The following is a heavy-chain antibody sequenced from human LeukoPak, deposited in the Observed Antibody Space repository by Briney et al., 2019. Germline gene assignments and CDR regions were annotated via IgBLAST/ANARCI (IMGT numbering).Heavy chain of an antibody. CDR2: ISYDGRNT. D-gene: IGHD3-3*01. CDR1: GLTFGGYA. J-gene: IGHJ6*02. Sequence: GGSLRLSCAASGLTFGGYAMHWVRQVPGEGLEWVAIISYDGRNTYYADSAKGRFTISRDNSKNTLDLQMNSLRSEDTGVYYCASGYDFWSGYPPSQYGMDVWGQGTTVTVSS. V-gene: IGHV3-30*04. CDR3: ASGYDFWSGYPPSQYGMDV.